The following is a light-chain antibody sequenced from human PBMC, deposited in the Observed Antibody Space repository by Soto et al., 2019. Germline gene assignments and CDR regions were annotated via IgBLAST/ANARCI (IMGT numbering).Light chain of an antibody. CDR3: CSYTSSISYV. V-gene: IGLV2-14*01. J-gene: IGLJ1*01. Sequence: QSVLTQPASVSGSPGQSITISCTGTSSDVGGYNYVSWYQQHPGKAPKLLIYDVSNRPSGVSNRFSGSKSGNTASLTISGLHAEDEADYYCCSYTSSISYVFGTGTKLTV. CDR2: DVS. CDR1: SSDVGGYNY.